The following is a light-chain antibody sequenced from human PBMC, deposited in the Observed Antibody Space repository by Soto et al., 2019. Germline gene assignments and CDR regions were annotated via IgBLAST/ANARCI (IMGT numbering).Light chain of an antibody. Sequence: DIVMTQSPDSLAVSLGERATMNCKSSQSVLNTSKNKNYLAWYQQKPGQPPKLLIYWASSRESGVPDRFSGSGSGTDFTLTISGVQPGDVAVYYCQQYFTTPFTFGPGTKVEIK. CDR2: WAS. CDR3: QQYFTTPFT. CDR1: QSVLNTSKNKNY. V-gene: IGKV4-1*01. J-gene: IGKJ3*01.